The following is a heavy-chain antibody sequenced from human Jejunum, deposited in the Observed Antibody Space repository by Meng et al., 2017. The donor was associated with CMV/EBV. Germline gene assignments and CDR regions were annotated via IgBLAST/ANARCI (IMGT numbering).Heavy chain of an antibody. CDR3: AKNLLSPSSFFDL. CDR2: ISSSSTI. V-gene: IGHV3-69-1*01. CDR1: GFTFSDYY. J-gene: IGHJ4*02. Sequence: AASGFTFSDYYMNWVRQAPGKGLEWVSSISSSSTIYYADSVKGRFTISRDNSKDTLSLQMNSLRADDTAVYYCAKNLLSPSSFFDLWGQGTLVTVSS. D-gene: IGHD2-2*01.